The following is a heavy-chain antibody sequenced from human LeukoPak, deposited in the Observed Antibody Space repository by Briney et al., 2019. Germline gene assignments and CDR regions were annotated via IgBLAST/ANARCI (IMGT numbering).Heavy chain of an antibody. CDR2: IYYSGST. Sequence: PSETLSLTCTVSGGSISSYYWSWIRQPPGKGLEWIGYIYYSGSTNYNPSLKSRVTISVDTSKNQFSLKLSSVTAADTAVYYCARSQQLVLFDYWGQGTLVTVSS. J-gene: IGHJ4*02. CDR3: ARSQQLVLFDY. V-gene: IGHV4-59*01. CDR1: GGSISSYY. D-gene: IGHD6-13*01.